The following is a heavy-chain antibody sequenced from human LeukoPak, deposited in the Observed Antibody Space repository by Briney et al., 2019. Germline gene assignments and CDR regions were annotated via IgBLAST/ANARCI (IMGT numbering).Heavy chain of an antibody. CDR1: GGSFSGYY. Sequence: ASETLSLTCAVYGGSFSGYYWSWIRQPRGKGLEWIGEINHSGSTNYNPSLKSRVTISVDTSKNQFSLKLSSVTAADTAVYYCARGSPDIVVVPAAAAPSYYFDYWGQGTLVTVSS. V-gene: IGHV4-34*01. CDR3: ARGSPDIVVVPAAAAPSYYFDY. D-gene: IGHD2-2*01. CDR2: INHSGST. J-gene: IGHJ4*02.